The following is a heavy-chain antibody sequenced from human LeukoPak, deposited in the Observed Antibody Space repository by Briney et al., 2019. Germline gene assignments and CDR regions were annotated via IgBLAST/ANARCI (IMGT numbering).Heavy chain of an antibody. J-gene: IGHJ4*02. V-gene: IGHV3-64D*09. CDR2: ISSDGCRT. CDR1: GFTFSSFA. D-gene: IGHD1-26*01. CDR3: VKDPSGNYFYFDY. Sequence: GGSLRLSCSASGFTFSSFAMFWVRQAPGKGVEYVSGISSDGCRTNYADSVKARFTISRDNSKVTLYLQMTSLRPEDTAIYYCVKDPSGNYFYFDYWGQGTLVTVSS.